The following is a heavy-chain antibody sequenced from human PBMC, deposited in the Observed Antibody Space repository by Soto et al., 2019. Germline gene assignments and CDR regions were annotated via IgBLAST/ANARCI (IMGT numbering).Heavy chain of an antibody. Sequence: GGSLRLSCAASGFTFSSYAMSWVRQAPGKGLEWVSAISGSGGSTYYADSVKGRFTISRDNSKNTLYLQMNSLRAEDTAVYYCAKLGSRKLVQHYYGMDVWGQGTTVTVSS. V-gene: IGHV3-23*01. J-gene: IGHJ6*02. D-gene: IGHD6-13*01. CDR3: AKLGSRKLVQHYYGMDV. CDR1: GFTFSSYA. CDR2: ISGSGGST.